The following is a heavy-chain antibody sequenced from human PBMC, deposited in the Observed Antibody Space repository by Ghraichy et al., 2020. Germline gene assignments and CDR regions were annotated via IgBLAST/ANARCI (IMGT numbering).Heavy chain of an antibody. J-gene: IGHJ5*01. V-gene: IGHV3-7*03. D-gene: IGHD6-6*01. CDR3: ARSSWFAF. CDR1: GFTFSSYM. CDR2: IETDGSEI. Sequence: GGSLRLSCVASGFTFSSYMMNWVRQSPGKGLEWVANIETDGSEIHYLDSVRGRFTIFRDNSKKSVYLQMNSLRVEDTAIYYCARSSWFAFWGQGTQVTVSS.